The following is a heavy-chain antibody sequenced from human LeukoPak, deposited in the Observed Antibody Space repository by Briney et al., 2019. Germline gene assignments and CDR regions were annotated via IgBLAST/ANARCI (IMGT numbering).Heavy chain of an antibody. CDR3: ARGGATTFDP. J-gene: IGHJ5*02. V-gene: IGHV4-59*01. CDR1: GGSISSYY. D-gene: IGHD1-26*01. Sequence: SETLSLTCTVSGGSISSYYWSWIRQPPGKGLEWIGYIYYSGSTNYNPSLKSRVTISVDTSKNQFSLKPSSVTAADTAVYYCARGGATTFDPWGQGTLVSVSS. CDR2: IYYSGST.